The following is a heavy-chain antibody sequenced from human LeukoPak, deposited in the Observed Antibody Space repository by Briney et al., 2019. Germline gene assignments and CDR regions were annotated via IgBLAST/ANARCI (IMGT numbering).Heavy chain of an antibody. D-gene: IGHD1-26*01. J-gene: IGHJ4*02. Sequence: PSETLSLTCTVSGVSISSYYWSWIRQPPGKGLEWIGYIYYSGSTNYNPSLKSRVTISVDTSKNQFSLKLSSVTAADTAVYYCARVSGGTDPDYWGQGTLVTVSS. CDR2: IYYSGST. CDR1: GVSISSYY. CDR3: ARVSGGTDPDY. V-gene: IGHV4-59*01.